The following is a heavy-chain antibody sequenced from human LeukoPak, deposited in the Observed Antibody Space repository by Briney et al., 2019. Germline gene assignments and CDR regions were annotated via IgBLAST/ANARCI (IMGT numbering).Heavy chain of an antibody. CDR1: GFTFSDYY. Sequence: GGSLRLSCATSGFTFSDYYMSWIRQAPGKGLECIAYISSSGTGIYYADSVEGRFTVSRDNAKNSLYLQMNSLRAEDTAVYYWARHGSTYYDFWSGYPYYGQGTLVTGSS. CDR3: ARHGSTYYDFWSGYPY. D-gene: IGHD3-3*01. V-gene: IGHV3-11*04. J-gene: IGHJ4*02. CDR2: ISSSGTGI.